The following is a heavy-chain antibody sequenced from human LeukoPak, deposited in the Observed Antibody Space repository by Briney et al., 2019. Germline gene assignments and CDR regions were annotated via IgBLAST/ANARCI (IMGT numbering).Heavy chain of an antibody. V-gene: IGHV3-49*04. J-gene: IGHJ4*02. CDR3: TRDVGAAGTYRWVVAATDY. D-gene: IGHD2-15*01. CDR2: IRSKAYGGTT. CDR1: GFTFGDYA. Sequence: GGSLRLSCTASGFTFGDYAMSWVRQAPGKGLEWVGFIRSKAYGGTTEYAASVKGRFTISRDDSKSIAYLQMNSLKTEDTAVYYCTRDVGAAGTYRWVVAATDYWGQGTLVTVSS.